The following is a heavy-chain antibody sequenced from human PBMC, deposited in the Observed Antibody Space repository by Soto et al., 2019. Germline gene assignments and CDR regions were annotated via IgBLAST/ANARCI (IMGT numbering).Heavy chain of an antibody. CDR3: ARGLRGTKYDILMGGT. D-gene: IGHD3-9*01. CDR1: GGSISGYY. Sequence: LEALSLTCTVSGGSISGYYWSWIRQPPGKGLEWIGYMYNTGSTVYNPSFKSRVTISVDTSKNQFSLKLNSVTAADTAVYYCARGLRGTKYDILMGGTWGQGALVTVSS. CDR2: MYNTGST. J-gene: IGHJ5*02. V-gene: IGHV4-59*01.